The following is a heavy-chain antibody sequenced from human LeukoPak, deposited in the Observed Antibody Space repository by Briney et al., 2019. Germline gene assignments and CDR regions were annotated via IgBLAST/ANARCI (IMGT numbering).Heavy chain of an antibody. J-gene: IGHJ4*02. CDR2: IKQDGSER. CDR1: GLTFRNYW. V-gene: IGHV3-7*01. CDR3: ARERSGWYERWLDY. Sequence: GGSLRLSCAASGLTFRNYWMTWVRQAPGKELEWVAAIKQDGSERYYVDSVKGQYTISRDNAKNSLYLQTNSLRAEDTAVYYCARERSGWYERWLDYWGQGTLVTVSS. D-gene: IGHD6-19*01.